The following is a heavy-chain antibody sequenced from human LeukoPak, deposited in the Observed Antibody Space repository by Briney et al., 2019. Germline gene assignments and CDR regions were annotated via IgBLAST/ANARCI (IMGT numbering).Heavy chain of an antibody. J-gene: IGHJ4*02. CDR1: GGSISNYY. D-gene: IGHD6-19*01. CDR2: IYSSGTT. V-gene: IGHV4-4*07. Sequence: SETLSLTCNVSGGSISNYYWTWIRQPAGKGLEWIGRIYSSGTTTYNPSLKSRVAMSVDTSRNQFSLKLSSVTAADTAVYYCARGGRSSGWAFDYWGQGTLVTVSS. CDR3: ARGGRSSGWAFDY.